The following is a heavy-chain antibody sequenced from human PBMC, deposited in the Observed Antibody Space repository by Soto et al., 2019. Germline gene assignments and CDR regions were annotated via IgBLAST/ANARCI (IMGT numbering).Heavy chain of an antibody. CDR3: ASLSKIFTWRAAADIDY. CDR2: INHSGST. V-gene: IGHV4-34*01. CDR1: GGSFSGYY. J-gene: IGHJ4*02. Sequence: SETLSLTCAVYGGSFSGYYWSWIRQPPGKGQEWIGEINHSGSTNYNPSLKSRVTISVDTSKNQFSLKLSSVTAADTAVYYCASLSKIFTWRAAADIDYWGQGTLVTVSS. D-gene: IGHD6-13*01.